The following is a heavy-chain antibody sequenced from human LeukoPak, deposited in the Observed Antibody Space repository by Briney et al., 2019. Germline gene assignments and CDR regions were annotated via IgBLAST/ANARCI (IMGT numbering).Heavy chain of an antibody. J-gene: IGHJ5*02. D-gene: IGHD4-17*01. CDR3: ARAGDYGDYVGWFDP. CDR2: IHTSGST. Sequence: SETLSLTCTVSGGSLSSYYWSWLRQPAGKGLEWIGRIHTSGSTNYNPSLRSGVTMSVDTSKKQSSLTLSPVTAADTAVYYCARAGDYGDYVGWFDPWGQGTLVTVSS. V-gene: IGHV4-4*07. CDR1: GGSLSSYY.